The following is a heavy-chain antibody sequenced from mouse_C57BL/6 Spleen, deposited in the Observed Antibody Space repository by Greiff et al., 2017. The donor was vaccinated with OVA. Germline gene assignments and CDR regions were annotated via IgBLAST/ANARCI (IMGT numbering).Heavy chain of an antibody. CDR2: ISGGGGNT. Sequence: EVMLVESGGGLVKPGGSLKLSCAASGFTFSSYTMSWVRQTPEKRLEWVATISGGGGNTYYPDSVKGRFTISRDNAKNTLYLQMSSLRSEDTALYYGARQSYWYCDVWGTGTTVTVSS. CDR1: GFTFSSYT. J-gene: IGHJ1*03. V-gene: IGHV5-9*01. CDR3: ARQSYWYCDV.